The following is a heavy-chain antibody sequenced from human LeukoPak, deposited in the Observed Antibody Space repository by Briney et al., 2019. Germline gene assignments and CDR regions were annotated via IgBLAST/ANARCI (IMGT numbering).Heavy chain of an antibody. Sequence: GRSLRLSCTASGFTFGEYSMSWVRQAPGKGLEWVAVICYDGDNKDYTDSVRGRFTISRDNSKNTLYLQMNSLSAEDTAVYYCARNFQNYYGSGSCYSDLDHWGQGTLVTVSS. V-gene: IGHV3-33*01. J-gene: IGHJ4*02. CDR3: ARNFQNYYGSGSCYSDLDH. CDR2: ICYDGDNK. D-gene: IGHD3-10*01. CDR1: GFTFGEYS.